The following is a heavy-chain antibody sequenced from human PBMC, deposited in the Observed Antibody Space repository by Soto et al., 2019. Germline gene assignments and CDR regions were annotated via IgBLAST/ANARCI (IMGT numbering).Heavy chain of an antibody. CDR3: ARAPDSSSPLGGRDV. V-gene: IGHV1-8*01. CDR1: GYTFTNND. D-gene: IGHD6-6*01. Sequence: ASVKVSCKASGYTFTNNDINWVRQATGQGLEWMGWMNPYSGNTGYAQKFQGRVTITADESTSTAYMELSSLRSEDTAVYYCARAPDSSSPLGGRDVWGKGPTVTVPS. J-gene: IGHJ6*04. CDR2: MNPYSGNT.